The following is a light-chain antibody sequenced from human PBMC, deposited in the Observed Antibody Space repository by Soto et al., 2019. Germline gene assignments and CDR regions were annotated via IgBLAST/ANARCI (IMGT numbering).Light chain of an antibody. Sequence: EIVMTQSPGTLSLSPGETATLSCRASQSVSSNYVAWFHQKPGQAPRLLIYGASSRATGVPDRFSASGSGTDFTLTISSLQSEDFAVYYCQQYDKWPLTFGGGTTVDIK. J-gene: IGKJ4*01. V-gene: IGKV3-20*01. CDR1: QSVSSNY. CDR3: QQYDKWPLT. CDR2: GAS.